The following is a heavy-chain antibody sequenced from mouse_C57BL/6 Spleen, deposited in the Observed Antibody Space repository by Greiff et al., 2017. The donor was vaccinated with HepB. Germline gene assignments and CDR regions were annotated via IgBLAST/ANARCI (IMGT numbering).Heavy chain of an antibody. V-gene: IGHV10-1*01. CDR1: GFSFNTYA. CDR3: VSEGWFAY. J-gene: IGHJ3*01. CDR2: IRSKSNNYAT. Sequence: DVQLQESGGGLVQPKGSLKLSCAASGFSFNTYAMNWVRQAPGKGLEWVARIRSKSNNYATYYADSVKDRFTISRDDSESMLYLQMNNLKTEDTAMYYCVSEGWFAYWGQGTLVTVSA.